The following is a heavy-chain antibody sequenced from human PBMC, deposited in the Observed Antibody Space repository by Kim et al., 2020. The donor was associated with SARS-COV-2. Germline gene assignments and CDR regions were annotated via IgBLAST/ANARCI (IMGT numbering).Heavy chain of an antibody. D-gene: IGHD2-2*01. CDR1: GFPFSDYG. CDR2: IWNNGNNE. V-gene: IGHV3-33*01. CDR3: ARDGYCTSTGCYYFEY. J-gene: IGHJ4*02. Sequence: GGSLRLSCATSGFPFSDYGMHWVRQAPGKGLEWVAVIWNNGNNEYYADSVKGRFTISRDNSMNTVYLEMNDLRADDTAVYYCARDGYCTSTGCYYFEYWGQGTLSSVSA.